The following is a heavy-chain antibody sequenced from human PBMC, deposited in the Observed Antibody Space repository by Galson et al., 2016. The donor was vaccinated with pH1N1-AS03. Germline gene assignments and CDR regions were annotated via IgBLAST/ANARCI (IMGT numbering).Heavy chain of an antibody. Sequence: LTCTFSTGSISSYYLSWIRQPPGKGLEWIGYIYYTGTTKYNPSLKSRVTISVDTSKNQFSLRLSSVTAADTAVYYCAAGSPAPFDYSGQGTLFTVSS. CDR3: AAGSPAPFDY. J-gene: IGHJ4*02. CDR2: IYYTGTT. CDR1: TGSISSYY. V-gene: IGHV4-59*01.